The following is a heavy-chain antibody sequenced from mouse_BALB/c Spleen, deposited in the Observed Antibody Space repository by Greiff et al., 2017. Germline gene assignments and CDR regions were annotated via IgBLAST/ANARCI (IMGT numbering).Heavy chain of an antibody. J-gene: IGHJ4*01. CDR2: IWGDGST. Sequence: VHLVESGPGLVAPSQSLSITCTVSGFSLTGYGVNWVRQPPGKGLEWLGMIWGDGSTDYNSALKSRLSISKDNSKSQVFLKMNSLQTDDTARYYCARSTMIKSYAMDYWGQGTSVTVSS. CDR1: GFSLTGYG. D-gene: IGHD2-4*01. CDR3: ARSTMIKSYAMDY. V-gene: IGHV2-6-7*01.